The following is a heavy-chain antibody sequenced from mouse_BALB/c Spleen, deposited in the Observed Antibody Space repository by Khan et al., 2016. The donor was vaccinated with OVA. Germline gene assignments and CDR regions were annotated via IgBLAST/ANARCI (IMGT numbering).Heavy chain of an antibody. D-gene: IGHD1-1*01. V-gene: IGHV1S41*01. CDR1: GYTFTSYW. CDR2: IAPGSGSD. CDR3: ARSNYYGSGLYAMDY. J-gene: IGHJ4*01. Sequence: DLVKPGASVKLSCKASGYTFTSYWINWIKQRPGQGLEWIGRIAPGSGSDYYNDMFKGKATLTIDTSSSTAYIQVRCLSSEDSAVYFCARSNYYGSGLYAMDYWGQGTSVTVSS.